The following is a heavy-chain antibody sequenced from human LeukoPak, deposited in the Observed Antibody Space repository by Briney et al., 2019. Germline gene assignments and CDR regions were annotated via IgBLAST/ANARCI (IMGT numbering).Heavy chain of an antibody. D-gene: IGHD3-9*01. V-gene: IGHV3-21*01. CDR1: GFTFSSYS. CDR2: ISSSSSYI. J-gene: IGHJ6*02. Sequence: GGSLRLSCAASGFTFSSYSMNWVRQAPGKGLEWVSSISSSSSYIYYADSVKGRFTISRDNAKNSLYPQMNSLRAEDTAVYYCARDEAYYDILTGPLGMDVWGQGTTVTVSS. CDR3: ARDEAYYDILTGPLGMDV.